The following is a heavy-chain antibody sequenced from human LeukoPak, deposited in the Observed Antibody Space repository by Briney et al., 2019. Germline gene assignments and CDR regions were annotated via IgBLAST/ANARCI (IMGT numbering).Heavy chain of an antibody. V-gene: IGHV1-8*01. CDR2: MNPNSGYT. CDR3: ARGLGNDGIFDY. CDR1: GNSSTSYD. D-gene: IGHD1-1*01. J-gene: IGHJ4*02. Sequence: ASVKVSCRASGNSSTSYDINWVRQATGQGPEWMGWMNPNSGYTGYAQKFQGRVTMTRNTSISTAYMELSSLRSEDTAVYYCARGLGNDGIFDYWGQGTLVTVSS.